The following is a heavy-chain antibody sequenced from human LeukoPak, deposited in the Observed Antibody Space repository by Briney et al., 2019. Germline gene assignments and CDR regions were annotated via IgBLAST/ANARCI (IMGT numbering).Heavy chain of an antibody. Sequence: PSETLSLTCTVSGGYISSSLYYWVWIRQPPGKGLEWIASIYYSGTTYYNPSLKSRVTISVDTSKNQFSLKLNSVTAADTAVYYCARQDRESQTGFDPWGQGTLVTVSS. J-gene: IGHJ5*02. CDR1: GGYISSSLYY. CDR3: ARQDRESQTGFDP. CDR2: IYYSGTT. D-gene: IGHD1-14*01. V-gene: IGHV4-39*01.